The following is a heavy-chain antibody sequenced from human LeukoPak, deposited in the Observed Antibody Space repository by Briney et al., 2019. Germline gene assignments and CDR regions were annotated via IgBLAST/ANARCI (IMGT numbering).Heavy chain of an antibody. J-gene: IGHJ4*02. CDR2: ISCDGSNK. CDR3: ARCYDDYGGYFDY. D-gene: IGHD4-17*01. V-gene: IGHV3-30-3*01. Sequence: GRSLRLSCAASGFTFSSYAMHWVRQAPGKGLEWVAVISCDGSNKYYADSVKGRFTISRDNSKNTLYLQMNSLRAEDTAVYYCARCYDDYGGYFDYWGQGTLVTVSS. CDR1: GFTFSSYA.